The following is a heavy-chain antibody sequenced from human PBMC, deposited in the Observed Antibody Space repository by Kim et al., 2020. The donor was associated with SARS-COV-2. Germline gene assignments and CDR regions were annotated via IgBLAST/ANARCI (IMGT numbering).Heavy chain of an antibody. D-gene: IGHD5-18*01. Sequence: GRSLRLSCAASGITFSSYGMHWVRQAPGKGLEWVAVISYDGNNKYYADSVKGRFTISRDNSKNTLYLQMNCLRAEDTAVYYCARDSFVDTTMAPLDWGQGTLVTVSS. CDR1: GITFSSYG. V-gene: IGHV3-33*05. J-gene: IGHJ4*02. CDR2: ISYDGNNK. CDR3: ARDSFVDTTMAPLD.